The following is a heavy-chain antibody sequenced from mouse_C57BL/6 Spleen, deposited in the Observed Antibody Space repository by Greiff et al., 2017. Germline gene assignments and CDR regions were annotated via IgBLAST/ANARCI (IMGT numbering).Heavy chain of an antibody. CDR3: ARESTTVVAFDY. D-gene: IGHD1-1*01. J-gene: IGHJ2*01. V-gene: IGHV5-17*01. CDR1: GFTFSDYG. Sequence: EVKLMESGGGLVKPGGSLKLSCAASGFTFSDYGMHWVRQAPEKGLEWVAYISSGSSTIYYADTVKGRFTISRDNAKNTLFLQMTSLRSEDTAMYYCARESTTVVAFDYWGQGTTLTVSS. CDR2: ISSGSSTI.